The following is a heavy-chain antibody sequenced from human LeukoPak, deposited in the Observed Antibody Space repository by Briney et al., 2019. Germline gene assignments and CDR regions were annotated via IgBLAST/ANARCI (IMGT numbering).Heavy chain of an antibody. CDR2: IKQDGSEK. V-gene: IGHV3-7*01. J-gene: IGHJ4*02. CDR3: ARGPYYYDSSGYYYGY. CDR1: GFTFSSYW. D-gene: IGHD3-22*01. Sequence: GGSLRLSCAASGFTFSSYWMSWVRQAPGKGLEWVANIKQDGSEKYYVDSVKGRFTISRDNAKNSLYLQMNSLRAEDTAVYYCARGPYYYDSSGYYYGYWGQGTLVTVSS.